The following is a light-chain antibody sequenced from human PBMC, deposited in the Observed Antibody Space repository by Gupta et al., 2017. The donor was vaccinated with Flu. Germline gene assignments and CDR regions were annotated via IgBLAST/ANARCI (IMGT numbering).Light chain of an antibody. CDR3: ATWDASLNGWV. J-gene: IGLJ3*02. V-gene: IGLV1-44*01. CDR2: SDH. Sequence: QSVLTQPPSASGTPGQRVTISCSGSTSNIGSNTVNWYQHLPGTAPKLLIYSDHQRPSGVPDRFSGSKSATSASLAISGLQSEDESDYYCATWDASLNGWVFGGGTNLTVV. CDR1: TSNIGSNT.